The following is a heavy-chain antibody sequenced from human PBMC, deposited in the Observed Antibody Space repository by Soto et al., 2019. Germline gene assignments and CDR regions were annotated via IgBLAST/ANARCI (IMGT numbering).Heavy chain of an antibody. D-gene: IGHD5-12*01. CDR2: IDTSSGTK. J-gene: IGHJ4*02. Sequence: EVQLVESGGGLVQPGGSLRVSCAASGFTFSRYSMNWVRQAPGKGLEWLSYIDTSSGTKYYADSVKGRFIISRDNAKNSLFLQMNSLRDEDTAVYYCARGGVTTICGDSWGQGTLVTVSS. CDR3: ARGGVTTICGDS. CDR1: GFTFSRYS. V-gene: IGHV3-48*02.